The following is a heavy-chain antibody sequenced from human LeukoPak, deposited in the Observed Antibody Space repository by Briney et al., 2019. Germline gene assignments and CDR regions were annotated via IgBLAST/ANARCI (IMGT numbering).Heavy chain of an antibody. CDR3: ARGLDDYGVLQTDY. CDR1: GYTFTGYY. D-gene: IGHD4-17*01. J-gene: IGHJ4*02. V-gene: IGHV1-2*02. Sequence: ASVKVSCKASGYTFTGYYMHWVRQAPGQGLEWMGWINPNSGGTNYAQKFQGRVTMTRDTSISTAYMELSRLRSDDTAVYYCARGLDDYGVLQTDYWGQGTLVTVSS. CDR2: INPNSGGT.